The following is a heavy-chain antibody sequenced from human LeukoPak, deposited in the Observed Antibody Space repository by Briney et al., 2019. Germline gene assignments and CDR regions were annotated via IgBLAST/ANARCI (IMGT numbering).Heavy chain of an antibody. J-gene: IGHJ4*02. Sequence: GGSLRLSCAASGFTFSSYAMSWVRQAPGKGLEWVSAISGSGGSTYYADSVKGRFTISRDNSKNTLYLQMNSLRAEDTAVYYRAKNVRRSTSCPEYWGQGTLVTVSS. CDR2: ISGSGGST. CDR3: AKNVRRSTSCPEY. V-gene: IGHV3-23*01. D-gene: IGHD2-2*01. CDR1: GFTFSSYA.